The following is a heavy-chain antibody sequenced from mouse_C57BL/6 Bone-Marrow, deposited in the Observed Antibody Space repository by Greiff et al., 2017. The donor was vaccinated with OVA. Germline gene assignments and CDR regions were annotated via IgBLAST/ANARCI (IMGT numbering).Heavy chain of an antibody. D-gene: IGHD4-1*01. CDR3: ARTNWKRAMDC. V-gene: IGHV1-55*01. CDR2: IYPGSGST. CDR1: GYTFTSYW. Sequence: QVQLQQPGTELVKPGASVKLSCKASGYTFTSYWITWVKQRPGQGLEWIGDIYPGSGSTNYNEKFKSKATLNVDTSSSAAYRQLSSLTSEDSAVYYCARTNWKRAMDCWGQGTSVTVSS. J-gene: IGHJ4*01.